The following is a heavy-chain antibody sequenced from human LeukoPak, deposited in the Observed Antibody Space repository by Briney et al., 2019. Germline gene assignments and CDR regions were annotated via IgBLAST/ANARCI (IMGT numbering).Heavy chain of an antibody. D-gene: IGHD1-26*01. CDR1: GGTFSSYA. CDR3: ARGPIYSGSYYGY. V-gene: IGHV1-69*05. CDR2: IIPIFGTA. J-gene: IGHJ4*02. Sequence: SVKVSCKATGGTFSSYAISWVRQAPGQGLEWMGRIIPIFGTANYAQKFQGRVTITTDESTSTAYMELSSLRSEDTAVYYCARGPIYSGSYYGYWGQGTLVTVSS.